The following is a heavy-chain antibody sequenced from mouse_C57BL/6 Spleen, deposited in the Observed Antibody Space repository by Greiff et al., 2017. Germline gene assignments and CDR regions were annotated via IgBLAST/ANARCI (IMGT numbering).Heavy chain of an antibody. CDR1: GYTFTDYY. V-gene: IGHV1-76*01. CDR3: ARDPAGYDYDDGFDY. D-gene: IGHD2-4*01. CDR2: IYPGSGNT. J-gene: IGHJ2*01. Sequence: VQLQQSGAELVRPGASVKLSCKASGYTFTDYYINWVKQRPGQGLEWIARIYPGSGNTYYNEKFKGKATLTAEKSSSTAYMQLSSLTSEDSAVYFCARDPAGYDYDDGFDYWGQGTTLTVSS.